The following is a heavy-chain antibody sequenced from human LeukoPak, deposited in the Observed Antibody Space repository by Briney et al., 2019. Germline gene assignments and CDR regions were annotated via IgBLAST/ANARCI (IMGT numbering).Heavy chain of an antibody. CDR3: ARVSGSVNWFDP. CDR1: GGSITSSNW. CDR2: IYYSGST. J-gene: IGHJ5*02. Sequence: SGTLSLTCAVSGGSITSSNWWTWVRQPPGKGLEWIGEIYYSGSTNYNQSLKSRVTMSVDTSKNQFSLKLSSVTAADTAVYYCARVSGSVNWFDPWGQGTLVTVSS. D-gene: IGHD3-10*01. V-gene: IGHV4-4*02.